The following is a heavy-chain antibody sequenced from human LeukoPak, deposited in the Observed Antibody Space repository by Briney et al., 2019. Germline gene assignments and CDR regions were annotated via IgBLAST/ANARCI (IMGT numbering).Heavy chain of an antibody. J-gene: IGHJ4*02. CDR3: ARDRYSGTLPH. CDR2: INTDGSST. Sequence: GGSLRLSCAASGLTFSSYWMHWVRQAPGKGLVWVSRINTDGSSTNYADSVKGRFTISRDNAKNTLYLQMNSLRAEDTAVYYCARDRYSGTLPHWGQGTLVTVS. D-gene: IGHD1-26*01. CDR1: GLTFSSYW. V-gene: IGHV3-74*01.